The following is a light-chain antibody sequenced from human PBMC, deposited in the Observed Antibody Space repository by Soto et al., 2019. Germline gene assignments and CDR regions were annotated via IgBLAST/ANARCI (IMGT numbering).Light chain of an antibody. J-gene: IGKJ2*01. Sequence: DIQMTQSPSTLSASVGDGVTITCRASQNISVWLAWYQQRPGKAPKFLIYDASNLETGVSSRFSGSGSGTEFTLTIHSLQPDDFATYYCQQYDSSSPTFGQGTKLEIK. CDR2: DAS. CDR1: QNISVW. V-gene: IGKV1-5*01. CDR3: QQYDSSSPT.